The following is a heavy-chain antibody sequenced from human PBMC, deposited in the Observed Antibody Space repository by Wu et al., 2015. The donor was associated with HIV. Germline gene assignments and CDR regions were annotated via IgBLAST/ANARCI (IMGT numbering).Heavy chain of an antibody. CDR2: IIPIFGTA. Sequence: QVQLVQSGAEVKKPGSSVKVSCKASGGTFSSYAISWVRQAPGQGLEWMGGIIPIFGTANYAQKFQGRVTITTDESTSTAYMELSSLRSEDTAVYYCARARISCSSTSCYQTNAAFDYWGQGTLGHRLL. V-gene: IGHV1-69*05. J-gene: IGHJ4*02. CDR3: ARARISCSSTSCYQTNAAFDY. CDR1: GGTFSSYA. D-gene: IGHD2-2*01.